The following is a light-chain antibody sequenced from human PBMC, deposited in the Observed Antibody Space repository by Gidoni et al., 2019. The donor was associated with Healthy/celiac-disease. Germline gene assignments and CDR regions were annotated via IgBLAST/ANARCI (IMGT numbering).Light chain of an antibody. CDR1: KLGDKY. CDR3: QAWDSSNVV. CDR2: QDS. J-gene: IGLJ2*01. Sequence: SYELTQPPSVSVSPGQTASITCSGDKLGDKYACWYQQKPGQSPVLVIYQDSKRPSGIPERFSGSSSGNTATLTISGTQAMDEADYYCQAWDSSNVVFGGGTKLTV. V-gene: IGLV3-1*01.